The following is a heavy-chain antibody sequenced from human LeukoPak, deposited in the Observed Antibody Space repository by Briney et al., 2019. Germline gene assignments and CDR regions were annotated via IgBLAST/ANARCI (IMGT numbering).Heavy chain of an antibody. CDR1: GLTFSSYW. CDR2: IKQEGSEK. J-gene: IGHJ6*02. D-gene: IGHD2-21*02. CDR3: ARGDPFYCYGMDV. V-gene: IGHV3-7*04. Sequence: PGGSLRLSCAASGLTFSSYWMSWVRQAPGKGLEWVANIKQEGSEKYYVDSVKGRFTISRDNAKSSLYLQMNSLRAEDTAVYYCARGDPFYCYGMDVWGQGTTVTVSS.